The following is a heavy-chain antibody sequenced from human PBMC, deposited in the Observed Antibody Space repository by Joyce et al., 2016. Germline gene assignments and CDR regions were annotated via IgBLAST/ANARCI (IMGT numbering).Heavy chain of an antibody. D-gene: IGHD6-19*01. J-gene: IGHJ4*02. CDR3: ARSQWLAPLMY. CDR2: INNSGVT. Sequence: QVQLQQWGAGLLKPSETLSLTCAVSGGPFRGFFWPWVRQPPGKGLEWIGDINNSGVTNYNAYLKTRVTFSVDTSKNQFSLKLTSLSAADTAVYYCARSQWLAPLMYWGQGTPVTVSS. CDR1: GGPFRGFF. V-gene: IGHV4-34*01.